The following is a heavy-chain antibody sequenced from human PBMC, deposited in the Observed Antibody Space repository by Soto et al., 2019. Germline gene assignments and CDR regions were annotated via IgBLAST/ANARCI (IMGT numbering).Heavy chain of an antibody. CDR2: ISSSSTI. J-gene: IGHJ4*02. CDR3: ARDRLPYYYDSSGYYDY. V-gene: IGHV3-48*02. CDR1: GFTFSSYS. D-gene: IGHD3-22*01. Sequence: GGSLRLSCAASGFTFSSYSMNWVRQAPGKGLEWVSYISSSSTIYYADSVKGRFTISRDNAKNSLYLQMNSLRDEDTAVYYCARDRLPYYYDSSGYYDYWGQGTLVTVSS.